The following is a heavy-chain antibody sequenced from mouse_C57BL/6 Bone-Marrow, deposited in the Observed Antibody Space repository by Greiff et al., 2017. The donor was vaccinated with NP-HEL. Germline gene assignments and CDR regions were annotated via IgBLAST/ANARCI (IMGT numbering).Heavy chain of an antibody. CDR3: TTEDYAWFAY. CDR1: GFNIKDDY. J-gene: IGHJ3*01. CDR2: IDPENGDT. D-gene: IGHD2-4*01. V-gene: IGHV14-4*01. Sequence: VKLQESGAELVRPGASVKLSCTASGFNIKDDYMHWVKQRPEQGLEWIGWIDPENGDTEYASKFQGKATITADTSSNTAYLQLSSLTSEDTAVYYCTTEDYAWFAYWGQGTLVTVSA.